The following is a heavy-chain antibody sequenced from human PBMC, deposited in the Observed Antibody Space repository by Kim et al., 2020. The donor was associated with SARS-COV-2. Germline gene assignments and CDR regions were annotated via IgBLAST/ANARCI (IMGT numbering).Heavy chain of an antibody. D-gene: IGHD6-13*01. V-gene: IGHV3-7*03. CDR3: ARVSAGSSSWYWFDP. J-gene: IGHJ5*02. Sequence: DSAKGQFTTPRDNAKTALYLQMNSLRAEDTAVYYCARVSAGSSSWYWFDPWGQGTLVTVSS.